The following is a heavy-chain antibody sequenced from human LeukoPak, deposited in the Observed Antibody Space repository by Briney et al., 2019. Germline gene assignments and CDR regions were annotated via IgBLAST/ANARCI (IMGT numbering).Heavy chain of an antibody. CDR3: ARGGITIFPHDPDY. Sequence: ASVKVSCNASGYTFTSYGISWVRQAPGQGLEWMGWISAYNGNTHYAQKLQGRVTMTTGTSTSTAYMELRSRRSDDTAVYYCARGGITIFPHDPDYWGQGTLVTVSS. J-gene: IGHJ4*02. CDR2: ISAYNGNT. CDR1: GYTFTSYG. D-gene: IGHD3-9*01. V-gene: IGHV1-18*01.